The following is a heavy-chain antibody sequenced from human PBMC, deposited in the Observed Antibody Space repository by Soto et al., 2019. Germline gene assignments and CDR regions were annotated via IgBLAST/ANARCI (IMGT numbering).Heavy chain of an antibody. V-gene: IGHV1-18*01. CDR2: ISGYNANT. D-gene: IGHD3-16*01. Sequence: QVQLVQSGAEVKKPGASVKVSCKASGYSFTRYGISWVRQAPGQGLEWMGWISGYNANTNYPENLQGRVTMTTDTSTSTAYREVRNLISDDTAVYYCARMGDVPYYYYGLDVWGQGPRSPSP. J-gene: IGHJ6*02. CDR1: GYSFTRYG. CDR3: ARMGDVPYYYYGLDV.